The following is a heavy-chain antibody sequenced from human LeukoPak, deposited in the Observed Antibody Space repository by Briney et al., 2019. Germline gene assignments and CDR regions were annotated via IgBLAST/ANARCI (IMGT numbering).Heavy chain of an antibody. CDR2: IKQDGSEK. CDR3: AELGITMIGGV. D-gene: IGHD3-10*02. V-gene: IGHV3-7*01. Sequence: GGSLRLSCAASGFSFISYRMSWVRQAAGKGLEWVANIKQDGSEKYYVDSVKGRFTISRDNAKNSLYLQMNRLRAEDTAVYYYAELGITMIGGVWGKGTTVTISS. J-gene: IGHJ6*04. CDR1: GFSFISYR.